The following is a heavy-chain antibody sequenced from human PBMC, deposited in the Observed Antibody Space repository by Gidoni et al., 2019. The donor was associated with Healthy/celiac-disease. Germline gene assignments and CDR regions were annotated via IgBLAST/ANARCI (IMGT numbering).Heavy chain of an antibody. CDR1: GGSFSGYY. D-gene: IGHD3-22*01. V-gene: IGHV4-34*01. Sequence: QVQLQQWGAGLLKPSETLSLPCAVYGGSFSGYYWSWIRQPPGKGLEWIGEINHSGSTNYNPSLKSRVTRSVDTSKNQFSLKLSSVTAADTAVYYCARANYYYDTDPWGQGTLVTVSS. CDR3: ARANYYYDTDP. CDR2: INHSGST. J-gene: IGHJ5*02.